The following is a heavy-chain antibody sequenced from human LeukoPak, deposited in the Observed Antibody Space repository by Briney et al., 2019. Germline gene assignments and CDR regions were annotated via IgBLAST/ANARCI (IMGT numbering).Heavy chain of an antibody. J-gene: IGHJ3*02. V-gene: IGHV3-21*01. Sequence: GGSLRLSCAASGVTFSSYSMNCGRQAPGEGLEWVSSISSSSSYIYYADSVKGRFTISRDNAKNSLYLQMNSLRAEDTAVYYCARDPPSLRGHAFDIWGQGTMVTVSS. D-gene: IGHD1-26*01. CDR1: GVTFSSYS. CDR3: ARDPPSLRGHAFDI. CDR2: ISSSSSYI.